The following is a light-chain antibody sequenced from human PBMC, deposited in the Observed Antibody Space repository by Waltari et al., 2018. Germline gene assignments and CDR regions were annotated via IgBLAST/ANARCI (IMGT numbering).Light chain of an antibody. CDR2: VNSDGSH. V-gene: IGLV4-69*01. CDR1: SGHSSNV. J-gene: IGLJ3*02. Sequence: QLVLTQSPSASASLGASVKLTCTLSSGHSSNVIAWLQQQPEKGPRFLMKVNSDGSHRKGDEIPDRFVGSSSGAERYLSISSLQSEDEADYFCQTGGHGTWVFGGGTKLTVL. CDR3: QTGGHGTWV.